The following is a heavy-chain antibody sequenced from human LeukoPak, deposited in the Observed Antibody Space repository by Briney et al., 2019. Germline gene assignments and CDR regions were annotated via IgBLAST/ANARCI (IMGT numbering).Heavy chain of an antibody. Sequence: PSETLSLTCTVSGGSISSYHWSWIRQPPGKGLEWIGYIYYSGSTNYNPSLKSRVTISVDTSKNQFSLKLSSVTAADTAVYYCARLDRDILTGLGAFDIWGQGTMVTVSS. D-gene: IGHD3-9*01. J-gene: IGHJ3*02. CDR1: GGSISSYH. V-gene: IGHV4-59*08. CDR2: IYYSGST. CDR3: ARLDRDILTGLGAFDI.